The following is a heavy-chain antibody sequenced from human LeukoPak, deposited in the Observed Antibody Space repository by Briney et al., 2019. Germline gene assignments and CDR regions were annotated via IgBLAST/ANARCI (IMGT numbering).Heavy chain of an antibody. Sequence: GGSLRLSCAASGFTFTSYAMHWVRQAPGKGLKWVAVISYDGNNKYYADSVKGRFTISRDNSKDTLYLQMNSLRAEDTAMYYCARGTQLWSPGDYWGQGTLVTVSS. CDR2: ISYDGNNK. J-gene: IGHJ4*02. CDR1: GFTFTSYA. CDR3: ARGTQLWSPGDY. V-gene: IGHV3-30-3*01. D-gene: IGHD5-18*01.